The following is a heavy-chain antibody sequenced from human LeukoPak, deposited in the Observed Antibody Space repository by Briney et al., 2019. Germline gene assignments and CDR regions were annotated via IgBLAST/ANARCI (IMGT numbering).Heavy chain of an antibody. Sequence: SQTLSLTCTVSGGSISSGSYYWSWIRQPAGKGLEWIGRIYTSGSTNYNPSLKSRVTISVDTSKNQFSLKLSSVTAADTAVYYCARVYGHPHYGYSNLWGRGTLVTVSS. CDR1: GGSISSGSYY. CDR3: ARVYGHPHYGYSNL. V-gene: IGHV4-61*02. CDR2: IYTSGST. J-gene: IGHJ2*01. D-gene: IGHD2/OR15-2a*01.